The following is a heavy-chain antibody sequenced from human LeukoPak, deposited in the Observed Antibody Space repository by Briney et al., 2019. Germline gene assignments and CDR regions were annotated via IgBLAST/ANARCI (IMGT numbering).Heavy chain of an antibody. CDR3: ARSIDIDY. D-gene: IGHD2-21*01. J-gene: IGHJ4*02. V-gene: IGHV3-48*01. CDR2: ISSSSSII. CDR1: GFTFNNYD. Sequence: PGGSLRLSCAASGFTFNNYDMNCVRQAPGKGLEWVSYISSSSSIIYYADSVKGRFTISRDTAKNSLYLQMNSLRAEDTAVYYCARSIDIDYWGQGTLVTVSS.